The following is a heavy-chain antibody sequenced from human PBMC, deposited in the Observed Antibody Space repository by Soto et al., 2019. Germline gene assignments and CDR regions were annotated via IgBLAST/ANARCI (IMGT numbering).Heavy chain of an antibody. Sequence: GGSLRPSCEASGFTFSSYAMSWVRQAPGKGLEWVXAXSXXXGXTXXXDXXXXRFTISRDNSKNTLYLPMKRLRAEDTAEYYCAPYSSGWYPPWFDPWGQGTLVTVSS. CDR2: XSXXXGXT. CDR3: APYSSGWYPPWFDP. D-gene: IGHD6-19*01. CDR1: GFTFSSYA. J-gene: IGHJ5*02. V-gene: IGHV3-23*01.